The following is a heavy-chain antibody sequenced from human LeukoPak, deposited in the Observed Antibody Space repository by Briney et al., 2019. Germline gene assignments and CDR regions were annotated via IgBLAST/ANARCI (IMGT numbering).Heavy chain of an antibody. CDR1: GYTFTSYG. CDR2: ISAYNGNT. CDR3: ARDLYCSGGSCYSGFDY. Sequence: ASVKVSCKASGYTFTSYGISWVRQAPGQGLEWMGWISAYNGNTNYAQKLQGRVTMTTDTSTSTAYVELRSLRSDDTAVYYCARDLYCSGGSCYSGFDYWGQGTLVTVSS. D-gene: IGHD2-15*01. J-gene: IGHJ4*02. V-gene: IGHV1-18*01.